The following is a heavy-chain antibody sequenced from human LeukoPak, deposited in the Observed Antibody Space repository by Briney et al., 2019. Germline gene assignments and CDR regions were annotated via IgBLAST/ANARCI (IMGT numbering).Heavy chain of an antibody. CDR2: IIPIFGTA. Sequence: ASVKVSCKASGGTFSSYAISWVRQAPGQGLEWMGGIIPIFGTANYAQKFQGRVTITTDKSTSTAYMELSSLRSEDTAVYYCARVTTRQPQDYYYYYMDVWGKGTTVTVSS. D-gene: IGHD4-11*01. J-gene: IGHJ6*03. V-gene: IGHV1-69*05. CDR1: GGTFSSYA. CDR3: ARVTTRQPQDYYYYYMDV.